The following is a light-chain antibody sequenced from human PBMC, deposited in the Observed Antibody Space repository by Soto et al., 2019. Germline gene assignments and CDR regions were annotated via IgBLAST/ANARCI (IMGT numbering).Light chain of an antibody. CDR1: QSISSN. J-gene: IGKJ4*01. Sequence: EIVMTQSPATLSVSPGDRATLSCRASQSISSNLAWYQQKPGQAPRLLIYGASTRATGIPARFSGSESGTEFTLTISSLQSEDFAVYYCQQYNNWPLTFGGGTKVEIK. CDR3: QQYNNWPLT. CDR2: GAS. V-gene: IGKV3-15*01.